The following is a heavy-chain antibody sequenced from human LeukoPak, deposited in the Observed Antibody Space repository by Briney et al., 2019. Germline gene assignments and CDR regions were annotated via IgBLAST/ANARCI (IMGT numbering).Heavy chain of an antibody. V-gene: IGHV1-24*01. CDR1: GYTLTELS. Sequence: ASVKVSCKVSGYTLTELSMHWVRQAPGKGLGWMGGFDPEDGETIYAQKFQGRVTMTEDTSTDTAYMELSSLRSEDTAVYYCATWKAYHYYYYGMDVWGQGTTVTDSS. CDR3: ATWKAYHYYYYGMDV. CDR2: FDPEDGET. D-gene: IGHD1-1*01. J-gene: IGHJ6*02.